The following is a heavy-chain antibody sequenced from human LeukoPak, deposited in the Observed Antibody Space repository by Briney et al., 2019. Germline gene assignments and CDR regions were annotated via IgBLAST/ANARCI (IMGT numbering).Heavy chain of an antibody. Sequence: SETLSLTCAVYGGSFSGYYWSWIRQPPGKGLEWIGEINHSGSTNYNPSLKSRVTISVDTSKNQFSLKLSSVTAADTAVYYCARSIVATTTPFYIDYWGQGTLVTVSS. V-gene: IGHV4-34*01. J-gene: IGHJ4*02. D-gene: IGHD5-12*01. CDR2: INHSGST. CDR3: ARSIVATTTPFYIDY. CDR1: GGSFSGYY.